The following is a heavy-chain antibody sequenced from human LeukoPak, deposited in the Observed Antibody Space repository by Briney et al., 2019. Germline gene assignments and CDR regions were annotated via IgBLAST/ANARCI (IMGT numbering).Heavy chain of an antibody. Sequence: GGSLRLSCAASGFTFSDYYMSWIRQAPGKGLEWVSYMSSSGSVIWYADSVKGRFTISRDNAKNLLFLQMNSLRAEDTAVYYCARAGSDPYYFDYWGQGTLVTVSS. J-gene: IGHJ4*02. CDR1: GFTFSDYY. CDR2: MSSSGSVI. D-gene: IGHD1-14*01. V-gene: IGHV3-11*04. CDR3: ARAGSDPYYFDY.